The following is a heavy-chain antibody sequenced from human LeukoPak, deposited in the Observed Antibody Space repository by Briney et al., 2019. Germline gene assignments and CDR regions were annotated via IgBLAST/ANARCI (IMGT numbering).Heavy chain of an antibody. V-gene: IGHV4-39*01. D-gene: IGHD1-26*01. CDR2: MSYSGHT. J-gene: IGHJ4*02. CDR3: ASLRERSYYARGFDY. CDR1: GDSIGRINYF. Sequence: PSETLSLTCTISGDSIGRINYFWGWIRQAPGKGLEWIVSMSYSGHTYYNPSLKSRVTTSIDTSKNQFSLKLGSVTAADTAVYYCASLRERSYYARGFDYWGQGTLVTVSS.